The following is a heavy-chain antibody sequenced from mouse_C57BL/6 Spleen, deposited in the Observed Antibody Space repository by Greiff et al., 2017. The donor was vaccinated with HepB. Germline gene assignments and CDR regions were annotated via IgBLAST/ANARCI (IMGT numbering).Heavy chain of an antibody. J-gene: IGHJ4*01. CDR1: GYTFTSYW. D-gene: IGHD2-1*01. Sequence: QVQLKQSGAELVKPGASVKLSCKASGYTFTSYWMHWVKQRPGQGLEWIGMIHPNSGSTNYNEKFKSKATLTVDKSSSTAYMQLSSLTSEDSAVYYCARIYYGNYSAMDYWGQGTSVTVSS. CDR3: ARIYYGNYSAMDY. CDR2: IHPNSGST. V-gene: IGHV1-64*01.